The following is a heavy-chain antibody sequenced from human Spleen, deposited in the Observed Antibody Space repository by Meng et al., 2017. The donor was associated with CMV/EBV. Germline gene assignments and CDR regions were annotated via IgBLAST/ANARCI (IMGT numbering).Heavy chain of an antibody. Sequence: CKASGYSCTDYSIHWERQAHGQGLEWMGWINPNNSDTNYGQKVQGRVTMTSDTSITTAYMELSSLRSDDTAIYFCARDQWLVRKYDYWGQGTLVTVSS. V-gene: IGHV1-2*02. CDR1: GYSCTDYS. CDR2: INPNNSDT. J-gene: IGHJ4*02. CDR3: ARDQWLVRKYDY. D-gene: IGHD6-19*01.